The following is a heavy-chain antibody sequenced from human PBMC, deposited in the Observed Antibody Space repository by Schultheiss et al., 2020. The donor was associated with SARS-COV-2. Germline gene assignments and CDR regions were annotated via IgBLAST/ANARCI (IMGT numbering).Heavy chain of an antibody. CDR1: GFTFGDYA. D-gene: IGHD5-18*01. CDR2: IRSKAYGGTT. J-gene: IGHJ4*02. V-gene: IGHV3-49*04. CDR3: TRTGYYAAMVTHFDY. Sequence: GESLKISCTASGFTFGDYAMSWVRQAPGKGLEWVGFIRSKAYGGTTEYAASVKGRFTISRDDSKSIAYPQMNSLKTEDTAVYYCTRTGYYAAMVTHFDYWGQGTLVTVSS.